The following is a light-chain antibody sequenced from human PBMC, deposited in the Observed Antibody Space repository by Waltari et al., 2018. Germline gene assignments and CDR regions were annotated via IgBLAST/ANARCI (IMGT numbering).Light chain of an antibody. J-gene: IGLJ2*01. CDR3: QVWDSSSDR. V-gene: IGLV3-21*04. Sequence: SYLLTQPPSVSVAPGKTARIPCGGNNIGSKRLHWYQQKPGQAPVLVIYYDSDWATGIPERFSGSNSGNTATLTISRVEAGDEAVYYCQVWDSSSDRFGGGTKLTVL. CDR2: YDS. CDR1: NIGSKR.